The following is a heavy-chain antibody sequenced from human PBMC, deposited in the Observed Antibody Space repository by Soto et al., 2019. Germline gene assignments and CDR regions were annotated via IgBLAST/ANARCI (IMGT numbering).Heavy chain of an antibody. J-gene: IGHJ4*02. CDR3: ARVKVAGRGGFDY. CDR1: GYSISLGYY. Sequence: PETLSLPCAVSGYSISLGYYWAWIRQPPGKVLXWIXXIXXSXXXXXNXXLKSRVSISLDTSKSHCSLEPTSVTAADTAVYYCARVKVAGRGGFDYWGLGTLVTVSS. V-gene: IGHV4-38-2*01. CDR2: IXXSXXX. D-gene: IGHD2-15*01.